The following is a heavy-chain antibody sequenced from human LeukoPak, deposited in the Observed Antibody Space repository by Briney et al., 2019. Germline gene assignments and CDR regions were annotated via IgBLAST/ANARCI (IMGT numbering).Heavy chain of an antibody. D-gene: IGHD4-17*01. Sequence: GGSLRLSCAASGSTFHDYDMSWVRQAPGKGLEWVSIIYSGGSTYYADSVKGRFTISKDNSKNTVYLQMNSLRAEDTAVYFCARELRGRFDCWGQGTLVTVSS. CDR3: ARELRGRFDC. J-gene: IGHJ4*02. V-gene: IGHV3-53*01. CDR2: IYSGGST. CDR1: GSTFHDYD.